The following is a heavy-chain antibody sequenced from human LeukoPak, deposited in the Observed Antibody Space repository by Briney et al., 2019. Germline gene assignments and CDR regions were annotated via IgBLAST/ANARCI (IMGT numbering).Heavy chain of an antibody. CDR2: INHSGST. CDR3: ARQDDGGYYYYYMDV. CDR1: GGSFSGYY. V-gene: IGHV4-34*01. J-gene: IGHJ6*03. Sequence: PSETLSLTCAVYGGSFSGYYWSWIRQPPGKGLEWIGEINHSGSTNYNPSLKSRVNISVDTSKKQFSLKLSSVTAADTAVYYCARQDDGGYYYYYMDVWGKGTTVIVS. D-gene: IGHD4-23*01.